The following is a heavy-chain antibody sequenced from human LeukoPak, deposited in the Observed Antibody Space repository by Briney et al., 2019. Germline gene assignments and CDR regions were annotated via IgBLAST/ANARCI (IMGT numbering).Heavy chain of an antibody. V-gene: IGHV1-24*01. Sequence: ASVKVSCKVSGYTLTELSMHWVRQAPGKGLEWMGGFDPEDGETIYAQKFQGRVTMTEDTSTDTAYMELGSLRSEDTAVYYCATVFGPFLRPKYAFDIWGQGTMVTVSS. D-gene: IGHD3-3*02. J-gene: IGHJ3*02. CDR2: FDPEDGET. CDR3: ATVFGPFLRPKYAFDI. CDR1: GYTLTELS.